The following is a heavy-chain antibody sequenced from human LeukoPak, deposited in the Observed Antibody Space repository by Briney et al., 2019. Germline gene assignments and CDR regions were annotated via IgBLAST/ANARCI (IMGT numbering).Heavy chain of an antibody. CDR3: ARDMNNRGAFDI. CDR2: ISYDGTNK. V-gene: IGHV3-30*03. J-gene: IGHJ3*02. D-gene: IGHD1/OR15-1a*01. Sequence: GGSLRLSCAASGFTFSSYGIHWVRQAPSKGLEWVAVISYDGTNKYYADSVKGRITISRDNSENTLYLQMSSLRAEDTAVYYCARDMNNRGAFDIWGQGTMVTVSS. CDR1: GFTFSSYG.